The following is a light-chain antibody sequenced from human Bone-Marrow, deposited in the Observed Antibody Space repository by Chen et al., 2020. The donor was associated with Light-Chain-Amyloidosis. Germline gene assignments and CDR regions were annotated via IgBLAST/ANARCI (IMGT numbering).Light chain of an antibody. V-gene: IGLV3-21*02. Sequence: SYVLIQPSPVSVAPGQTATIACGGNNIGSTSVHWYQQTPGQAPLLVVYDDSDRPSGIPERLSGANSGNTATRTISRVEAGDEADYYCQVWDRSSDRPVFGGGTKLTVL. CDR3: QVWDRSSDRPV. CDR2: DDS. J-gene: IGLJ3*02. CDR1: NIGSTS.